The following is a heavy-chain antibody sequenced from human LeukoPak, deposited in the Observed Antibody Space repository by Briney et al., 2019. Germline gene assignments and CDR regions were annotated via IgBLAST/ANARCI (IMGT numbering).Heavy chain of an antibody. D-gene: IGHD4-17*01. CDR3: ARVTSGDYRFDY. Sequence: NTSETLSLTCTVSGGSISRYYWSWIRQPPGKGLEWIGYIHYSGSTNYNPSLRSRVTVSVDTSKNQISLKLSSVTAADTAVYYCARVTSGDYRFDYWGQGTLVTVSS. CDR2: IHYSGST. CDR1: GGSISRYY. J-gene: IGHJ4*02. V-gene: IGHV4-59*01.